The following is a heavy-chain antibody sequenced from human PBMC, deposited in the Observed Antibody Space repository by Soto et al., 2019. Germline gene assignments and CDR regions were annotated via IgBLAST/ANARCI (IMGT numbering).Heavy chain of an antibody. V-gene: IGHV4-59*08. CDR3: ARHGFGSLHGLVDV. CDR1: GGSITNYY. D-gene: IGHD3-10*01. CDR2: IQYNGYS. Sequence: QVQLQESGPGLVKPSETLSLTCTVSGGSITNYYCSWFRQPPGKGLEWIGYIQYNGYSAYHLSLKRRVTMSLDTSKTQFSLLLESVTATDTAVYYCARHGFGSLHGLVDVWGQGTTFIVSS. J-gene: IGHJ6*02.